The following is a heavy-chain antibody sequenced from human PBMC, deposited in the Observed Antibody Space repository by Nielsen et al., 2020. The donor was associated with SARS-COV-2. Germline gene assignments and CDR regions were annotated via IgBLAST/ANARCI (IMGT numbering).Heavy chain of an antibody. CDR2: IYFSGRT. CDR3: ARESSGYDHYNYGMDV. J-gene: IGHJ6*02. Sequence: SEPLSLTCTLSGGSISSGGYYWSWIRHHPGKGLEWIGYIYFSGRTCYNPSLKSRVTISVDTSKNQFSLSLRSVTAADTAVYYCARESSGYDHYNYGMDVWGQGTTVTVSS. CDR1: GGSISSGGYY. V-gene: IGHV4-31*03. D-gene: IGHD5-12*01.